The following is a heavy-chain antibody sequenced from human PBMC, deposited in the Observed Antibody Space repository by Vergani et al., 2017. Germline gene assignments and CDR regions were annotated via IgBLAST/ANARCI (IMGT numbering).Heavy chain of an antibody. Sequence: QLQLQESGPGLVKPSETLSLTCTVSGGSISSSSYYWGWIRQPPGKGLEWIGSIYYSGSTYYNPSLKSRVTISVDPTKNRFSLELSSVTSADTAVYYCAREGGRDRNGFDPWGQGTLVTVSS. CDR1: GGSISSSSYY. D-gene: IGHD1-26*01. V-gene: IGHV4-39*07. J-gene: IGHJ5*02. CDR3: AREGGRDRNGFDP. CDR2: IYYSGST.